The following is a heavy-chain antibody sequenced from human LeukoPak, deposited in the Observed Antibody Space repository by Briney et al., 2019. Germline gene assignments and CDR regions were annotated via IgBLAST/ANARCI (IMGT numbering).Heavy chain of an antibody. Sequence: SVKVSCKASGGTFTSYAISWVRQAPGQGLEWMGGIIPIFGTANYAQKFQGRVTITADESTSTAYMELSSLRSEDTAVYYCASIRSGSYRNFDYWGQGTLVTVSS. V-gene: IGHV1-69*13. J-gene: IGHJ4*02. CDR3: ASIRSGSYRNFDY. CDR2: IIPIFGTA. CDR1: GGTFTSYA. D-gene: IGHD1-26*01.